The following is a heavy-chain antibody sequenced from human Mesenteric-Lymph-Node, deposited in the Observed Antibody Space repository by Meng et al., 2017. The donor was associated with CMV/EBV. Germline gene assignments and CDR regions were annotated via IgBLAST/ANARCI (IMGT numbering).Heavy chain of an antibody. V-gene: IGHV3-30-3*01. CDR2: ISYDGSNK. D-gene: IGHD3-22*01. CDR1: GFTFNNFA. CDR3: ARPYYYDSSGIDY. Sequence: GESLKISCAASGFTFNNFALHWVRQAPGKGLEWVAVISYDGSNKYYADSVKGRFTVSRDNSKNTLYLQMNSLRAEDTAVYYCARPYYYDSSGIDYWGQGTLVTVSS. J-gene: IGHJ4*02.